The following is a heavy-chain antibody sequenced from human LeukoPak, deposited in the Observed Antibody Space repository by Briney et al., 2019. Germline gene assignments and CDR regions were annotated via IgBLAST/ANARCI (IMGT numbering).Heavy chain of an antibody. CDR3: ARGQQWLEAFDY. V-gene: IGHV1-2*02. J-gene: IGHJ4*02. Sequence: ASVKVSCKASGYTFTDYYMHWVRQAPGQGLEWMGWINPNSGGTNYAQKFQGRVTMTRDTSISTAYMELSRLRSDDTAVYYCARGQQWLEAFDYWGLGTLVTVSS. CDR1: GYTFTDYY. CDR2: INPNSGGT. D-gene: IGHD6-19*01.